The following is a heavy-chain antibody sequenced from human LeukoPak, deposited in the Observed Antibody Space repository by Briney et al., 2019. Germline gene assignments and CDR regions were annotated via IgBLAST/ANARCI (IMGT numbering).Heavy chain of an antibody. CDR2: ISSSSSYI. Sequence: GGSVRLSCAASGFTFSSYSMNWVRQAPGKGLEWVSSISSSSSYIYYADSVKGRFTISRDNAKNSLYLQMNSLRAEDTAVYYCGRDFGEQQWVVWGGGSGDAFDIWGQGTMVTVSS. V-gene: IGHV3-21*01. CDR3: GRDFGEQQWVVWGGGSGDAFDI. J-gene: IGHJ3*02. CDR1: GFTFSSYS. D-gene: IGHD6-19*01.